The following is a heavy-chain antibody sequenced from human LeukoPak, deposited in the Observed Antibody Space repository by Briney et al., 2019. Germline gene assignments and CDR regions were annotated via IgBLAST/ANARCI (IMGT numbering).Heavy chain of an antibody. CDR2: ISSSSSTI. J-gene: IGHJ4*02. V-gene: IGHV3-48*01. Sequence: PGGSLRLSCGASGFTFRSYSMKWVRQAPGKGLEWVSYISSSSSTIYYADSEKGRFTISKDNANNSLYLQMNSLRAEDKAVYYCARDWAAAADFYFWGQGTLVTVSA. D-gene: IGHD2-2*01. CDR3: ARDWAAAADFYF. CDR1: GFTFRSYS.